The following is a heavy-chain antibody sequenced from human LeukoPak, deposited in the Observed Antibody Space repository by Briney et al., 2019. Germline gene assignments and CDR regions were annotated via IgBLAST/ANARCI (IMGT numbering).Heavy chain of an antibody. CDR2: INPNSGGT. D-gene: IGHD3-10*01. Sequence: ASVKVSCKASGYTFTGYYMHWVRQAPGQGLEWMGWINPNSGGTNYAQKFQGRVTLTRDTSISTAYMELSRLRSDDTAVYYCASPREGMGAFDIWGQGTMVTVSS. V-gene: IGHV1-2*02. CDR1: GYTFTGYY. J-gene: IGHJ3*02. CDR3: ASPREGMGAFDI.